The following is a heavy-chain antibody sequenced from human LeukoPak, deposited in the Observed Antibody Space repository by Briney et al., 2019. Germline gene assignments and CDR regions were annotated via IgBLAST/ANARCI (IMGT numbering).Heavy chain of an antibody. J-gene: IGHJ4*02. CDR1: GFTFSRNG. Sequence: GGSLRLSCAASGFTFSRNGMHWVRQAPGKGLEWVAVISYDGSHKYYAYAVKGRFTTSRDNSKSTLYLQMNSLRAEDTAVYYCAKDRSSSWSLDYWGQGTLVTVSS. V-gene: IGHV3-30*18. D-gene: IGHD6-6*01. CDR2: ISYDGSHK. CDR3: AKDRSSSWSLDY.